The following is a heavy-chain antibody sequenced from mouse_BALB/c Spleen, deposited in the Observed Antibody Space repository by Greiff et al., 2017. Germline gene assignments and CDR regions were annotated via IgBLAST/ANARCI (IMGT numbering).Heavy chain of an antibody. CDR2: ISSGGSYT. CDR3: ARGLYYAMDY. Sequence: EVHLVESGGDLVKPGGSLKLSCAASGFTFSSYGMSWVRQTPDKRLEWVATISSGGSYTYYPDSVKGRFTISRDNAKNNLYLQMSSLKSEDTAMYYCARGLYYAMDYWGQGTSVTVSS. CDR1: GFTFSSYG. V-gene: IGHV5-6*01. J-gene: IGHJ4*01.